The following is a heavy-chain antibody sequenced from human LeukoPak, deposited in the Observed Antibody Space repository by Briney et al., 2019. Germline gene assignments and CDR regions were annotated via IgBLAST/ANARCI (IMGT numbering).Heavy chain of an antibody. D-gene: IGHD6-13*01. CDR1: GFTFSDYY. J-gene: IGHJ3*02. V-gene: IGHV3-11*01. CDR2: ISSSGSTI. CDR3: AKLRSSWSNDAFDI. Sequence: GGSLRLSCAASGFTFSDYYMSWIRQAPGKGLEWVSYISSSGSTIYYADSVKGRFTISRDNAKNSLYLQMNSLRAEDTAVYYCAKLRSSWSNDAFDIWGQGTMVTVSS.